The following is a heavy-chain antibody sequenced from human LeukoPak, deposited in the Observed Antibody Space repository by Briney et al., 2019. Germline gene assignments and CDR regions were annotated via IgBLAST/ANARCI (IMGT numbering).Heavy chain of an antibody. D-gene: IGHD2-21*02. Sequence: PSETLSLTCSVSGVSIDSYHWSWIRQPPGKGLEWIGYFYYTGSTNYSPSFEGRVTISEDTSKNQISLRLMSVTAADTAVYYCAGRTAATTRPFDYWGQGTLVTVSS. CDR1: GVSIDSYH. CDR3: AGRTAATTRPFDY. CDR2: FYYTGST. V-gene: IGHV4-59*01. J-gene: IGHJ4*02.